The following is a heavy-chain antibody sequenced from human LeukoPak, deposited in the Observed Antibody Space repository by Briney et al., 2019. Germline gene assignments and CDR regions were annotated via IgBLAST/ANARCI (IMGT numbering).Heavy chain of an antibody. Sequence: KPGESLRISCRASGYIFTSYWIGWVRQMPGKGLEWMGIIYPGDSDTRYSPSFQGQVTISADKSISTAYLQWSSLKASDTAMYYCARQGYSSSSRFDYWGQGTLVTVSS. CDR1: GYIFTSYW. J-gene: IGHJ4*02. D-gene: IGHD6-6*01. CDR3: ARQGYSSSSRFDY. CDR2: IYPGDSDT. V-gene: IGHV5-51*01.